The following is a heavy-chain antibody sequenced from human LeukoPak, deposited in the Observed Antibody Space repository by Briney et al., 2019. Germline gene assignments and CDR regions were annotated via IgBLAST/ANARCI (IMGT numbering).Heavy chain of an antibody. CDR2: IYYSGNT. D-gene: IGHD2/OR15-2a*01. V-gene: IGHV4-59*02. J-gene: IGHJ4*02. CDR3: ARVRVGGTFYYFDY. Sequence: PSETLPLTCTVSGASVSSYYWSWIRQPPGKGLEWIGYIYYSGNTNYNPSLDSRATLSVDTSKNQFSLRLTSVTAADTAVYYCARVRVGGTFYYFDYWGQGTLVTVSS. CDR1: GASVSSYY.